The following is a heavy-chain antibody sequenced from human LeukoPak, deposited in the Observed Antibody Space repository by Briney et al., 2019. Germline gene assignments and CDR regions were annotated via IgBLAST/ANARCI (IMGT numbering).Heavy chain of an antibody. CDR1: GFTLSGYS. D-gene: IGHD7-27*01. V-gene: IGHV3-48*01. CDR2: IVSSSHVT. J-gene: IGHJ3*01. CDR3: AREDDDWGPNTFDL. Sequence: GGSLRLSCAASGFTLSGYSMSPLRQAPGKGPEWLSYIVSSSHVTHYADSVMGRFTISRDNAKSSLYLQVDSLRTDDTAVYYCAREDDDWGPNTFDLWGPGTKVTVS.